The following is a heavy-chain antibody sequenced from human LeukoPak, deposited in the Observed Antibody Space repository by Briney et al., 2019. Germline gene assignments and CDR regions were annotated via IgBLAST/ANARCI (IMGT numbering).Heavy chain of an antibody. Sequence: GGSLRLSCAASGFTVSTNYMSWVRQAPGKGLEWVSIIYGGGSTFYADSVEGRFTISRDNSKNTMYLQMNSLRVEDTAVYYCARDREILDAMDVWGQGTTVTVSS. D-gene: IGHD1-26*01. CDR3: ARDREILDAMDV. CDR2: IYGGGST. CDR1: GFTVSTNY. V-gene: IGHV3-66*01. J-gene: IGHJ6*02.